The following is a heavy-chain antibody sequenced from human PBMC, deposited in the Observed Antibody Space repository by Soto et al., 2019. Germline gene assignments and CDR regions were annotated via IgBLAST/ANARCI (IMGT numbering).Heavy chain of an antibody. D-gene: IGHD6-13*01. V-gene: IGHV3-30*18. CDR1: GFTFSSYG. J-gene: IGHJ5*02. CDR2: ISYDGSNK. CDR3: AKDPLEYSSSSGGRFDP. Sequence: QVQLVESGGGVVQPGRSLRLSCAASGFTFSSYGMHWVRQAPGKGLEWVAVISYDGSNKYYADSVKGRFTISRDNSKNTLYLQISSRRAEDTAVYYCAKDPLEYSSSSGGRFDPWCQGTLVTVSS.